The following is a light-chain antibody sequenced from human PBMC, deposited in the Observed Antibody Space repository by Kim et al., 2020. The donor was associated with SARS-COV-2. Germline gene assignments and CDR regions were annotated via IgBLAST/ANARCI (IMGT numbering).Light chain of an antibody. CDR1: SMDVGGYNY. CDR2: EVN. Sequence: SVTISCTGTSMDVGGYNYVAWYQQHPGKAPKFIIYEVNKRPSGVPDRFSGSKSGNTASLTVSGLQAEDEADYYCSSFAGSNNPVVFGGGTQLTVL. V-gene: IGLV2-8*01. CDR3: SSFAGSNNPVV. J-gene: IGLJ2*01.